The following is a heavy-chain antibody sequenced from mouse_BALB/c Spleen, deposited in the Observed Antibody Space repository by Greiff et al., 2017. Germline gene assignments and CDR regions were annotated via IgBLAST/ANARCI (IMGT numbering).Heavy chain of an antibody. D-gene: IGHD3-1*01. CDR1: GFSLTSYG. CDR2: IWAGGST. V-gene: IGHV2-9*02. Sequence: VMLVESGPGLVAPSQSLSITCTVSGFSLTSYGVHWVRQPPGKGLEWLGVIWAGGSTNYNSALMSRLSISKDNSKSQVFLKMNSLQTDDTAMYYCARGGFYAMDYWGQGTSVTVSS. CDR3: ARGGFYAMDY. J-gene: IGHJ4*01.